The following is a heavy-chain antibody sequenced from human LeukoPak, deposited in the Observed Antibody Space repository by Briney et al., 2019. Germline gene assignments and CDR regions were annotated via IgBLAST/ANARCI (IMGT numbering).Heavy chain of an antibody. CDR1: GFTFSSYW. Sequence: GGSLRLSCAASGFTFSSYWMSWVRQAPGKGLEWVANIKQDGSEKYYVDSVKGRYTISRDNAKNSLYLQMNSLRAEDTAVYYCARVGVATLYYNWFDPWGQGTLVTVSS. J-gene: IGHJ5*02. D-gene: IGHD2-8*01. CDR3: ARVGVATLYYNWFDP. V-gene: IGHV3-7*05. CDR2: IKQDGSEK.